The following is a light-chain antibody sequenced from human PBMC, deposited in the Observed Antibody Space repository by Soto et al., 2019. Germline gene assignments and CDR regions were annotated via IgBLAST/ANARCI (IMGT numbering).Light chain of an antibody. CDR2: DNN. CDR1: SSNIGNNY. V-gene: IGLV1-51*01. J-gene: IGLJ3*02. Sequence: QSVLTQPPSVSAAPGRQVTISCSGSSSNIGNNYVSWYQQFPGTAPQLLIYDNNKRPSGIPDLFSGSKSGTSATLGITGLQTGDEADYYCGTWDSSLSAWVFGGGTKLTVL. CDR3: GTWDSSLSAWV.